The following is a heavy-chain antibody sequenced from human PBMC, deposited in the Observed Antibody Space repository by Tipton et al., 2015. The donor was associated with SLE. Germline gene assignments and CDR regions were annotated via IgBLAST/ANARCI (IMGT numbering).Heavy chain of an antibody. CDR3: ARNGGWYYYMDV. D-gene: IGHD3-16*01. CDR2: INSDGSET. V-gene: IGHV3-74*01. Sequence: SLRLSCAGSGFPFSSCSMHWVRQAPGKGLVWLSHINSDGSETTYADSVKGRFTISRDNAKSTLYLQMNSLRAEDTAVYYCARNGGWYYYMDVWGKGTTVTVSS. J-gene: IGHJ6*03. CDR1: GFPFSSCS.